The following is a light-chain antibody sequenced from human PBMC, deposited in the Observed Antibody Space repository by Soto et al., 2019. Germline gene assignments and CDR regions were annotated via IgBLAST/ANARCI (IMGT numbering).Light chain of an antibody. Sequence: AIQMTQSPSSLSASVGDRVIITCRASQAIRTELGWYQQRPGKAPKLLIYGTSNLQSGVPSRFSGSGSGTDFTLTINGLQPEDFATYYCLQDYIYPRTFGQGTKVDVK. V-gene: IGKV1-6*01. CDR3: LQDYIYPRT. J-gene: IGKJ1*01. CDR1: QAIRTE. CDR2: GTS.